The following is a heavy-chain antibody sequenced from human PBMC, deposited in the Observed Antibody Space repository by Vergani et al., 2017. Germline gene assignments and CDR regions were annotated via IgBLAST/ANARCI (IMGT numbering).Heavy chain of an antibody. CDR3: ARDKTVGSYGVGYFDL. Sequence: QVQLQESGQGLVKPSETLSLTCTVSGGSISSYYWSCIWQPAGKGLEWIGRIYTSGSTNYNPSLKSRVTMSVDTSKNQFSLKLSSVTAADTAVYYCARDKTVGSYGVGYFDLWGRGTLVTVS. D-gene: IGHD1-26*01. CDR2: IYTSGST. J-gene: IGHJ2*01. CDR1: GGSISSYY. V-gene: IGHV4-4*07.